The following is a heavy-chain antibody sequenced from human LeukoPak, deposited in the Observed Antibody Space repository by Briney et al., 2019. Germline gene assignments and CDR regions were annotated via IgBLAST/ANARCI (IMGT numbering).Heavy chain of an antibody. CDR3: ASAAGGTFDY. CDR1: GGSISSYY. V-gene: IGHV4-59*08. J-gene: IGHJ4*02. CDR2: IYYSGST. D-gene: IGHD4-23*01. Sequence: PSETLSLTCTVSGGSISSYYWSWVRQPPGKGLEWVGYIYYSGSTNYNPSLKSRVTISVDTSKNQFSLKLSSVPAADTAVYYCASAAGGTFDYWGQGTLVTVSS.